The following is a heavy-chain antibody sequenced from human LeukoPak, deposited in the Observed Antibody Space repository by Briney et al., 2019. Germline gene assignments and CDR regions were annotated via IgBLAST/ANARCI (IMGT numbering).Heavy chain of an antibody. Sequence: ASVKVSCKASGYTFTSYDINWVRQATGQGLEWMGWMNPNSGNTGYAQKFQGRVTITRNTSISTAYMELSSLRSEDTAVYYCAREGKISRGAFDIWGQGTMVTVSS. V-gene: IGHV1-8*03. CDR1: GYTFTSYD. J-gene: IGHJ3*02. CDR2: MNPNSGNT. D-gene: IGHD2-15*01. CDR3: AREGKISRGAFDI.